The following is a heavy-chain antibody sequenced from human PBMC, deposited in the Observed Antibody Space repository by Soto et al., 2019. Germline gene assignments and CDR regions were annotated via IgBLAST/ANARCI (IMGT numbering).Heavy chain of an antibody. CDR1: GGSISSYY. J-gene: IGHJ2*01. Sequence: QVQLQESGPALVKPSETLSLTCTVSGGSISSYYWSWIRQPPGKGLEWIGYIYYSGSTNYNPSLKSRVTISVDTSKNQFSLKLSSVTAADTAVYYCARKGLLWFGEANWYFDLWGRGTLVTVSS. V-gene: IGHV4-59*01. CDR2: IYYSGST. D-gene: IGHD3-10*01. CDR3: ARKGLLWFGEANWYFDL.